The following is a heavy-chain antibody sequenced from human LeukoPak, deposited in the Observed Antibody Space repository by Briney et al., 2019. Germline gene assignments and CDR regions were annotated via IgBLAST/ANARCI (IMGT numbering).Heavy chain of an antibody. J-gene: IGHJ4*02. Sequence: PGGSLRLSCAASGFSFSNYGMAWVRQAPGKGLEWVSAISGTGDSTYYADSVKGWFTISRDNSKNTLYLQMNSLRAEDTAVYYCASMRGYFEYWGQGTLVTVSS. V-gene: IGHV3-23*01. CDR2: ISGTGDST. CDR3: ASMRGYFEY. CDR1: GFSFSNYG.